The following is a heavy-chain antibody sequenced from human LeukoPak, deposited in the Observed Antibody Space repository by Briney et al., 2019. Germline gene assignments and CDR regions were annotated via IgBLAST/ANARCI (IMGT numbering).Heavy chain of an antibody. CDR3: ARETARFLELGFAFDI. CDR1: SFVYNRYS. CDR2: IRSSGSTI. V-gene: IGHV3-48*04. J-gene: IGHJ3*02. D-gene: IGHD3-3*01. Sequence: PGGPESLLCAASSFVYNRYSVKWPRRAPGKGGECGSYIRSSGSTIYYADSVKGRFTISRDNAKNSLYLQMNRLRAEDTAVYYCARETARFLELGFAFDIWGQGTMVTVSS.